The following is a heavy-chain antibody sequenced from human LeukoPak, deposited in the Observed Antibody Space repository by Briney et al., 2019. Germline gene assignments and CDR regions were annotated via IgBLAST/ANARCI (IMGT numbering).Heavy chain of an antibody. V-gene: IGHV4-39*07. D-gene: IGHD3-22*01. CDR1: GGSITSGNYY. J-gene: IGHJ4*02. CDR2: IYYSGST. Sequence: SETLSLTCTVSGGSITSGNYYWGWIRQPPGKGLEWIATIYYSGSTIYTPSLKSRLAISRDTSSDQFSLRLTSVTAADTAVYYCARAPIVVVSTPSFDTWGQGILVTVSS. CDR3: ARAPIVVVSTPSFDT.